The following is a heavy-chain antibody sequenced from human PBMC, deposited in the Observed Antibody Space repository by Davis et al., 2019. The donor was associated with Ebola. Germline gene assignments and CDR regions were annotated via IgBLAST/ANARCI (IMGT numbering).Heavy chain of an antibody. J-gene: IGHJ5*02. CDR1: GCTFSSYA. CDR2: IIPIFGTA. Sequence: SVTVSRKASGCTFSSYATIWVRQAPGQGLEWMGGIIPIFGTANYAQKFQGRVTITADESTSTAYMELSSLRSEDTAVYYCARYTDWWFDPCGQGTLVTVSS. D-gene: IGHD2-2*02. CDR3: ARYTDWWFDP. V-gene: IGHV1-69*13.